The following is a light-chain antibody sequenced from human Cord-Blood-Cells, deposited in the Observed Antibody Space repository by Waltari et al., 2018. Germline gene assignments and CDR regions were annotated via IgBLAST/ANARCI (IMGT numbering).Light chain of an antibody. CDR2: EGS. V-gene: IGLV2-23*01. CDR1: SSDVGSYNL. J-gene: IGLJ2*01. CDR3: CSYAGRSTVV. Sequence: QSALTQPASVSGSPGQSITISCTGTSSDVGSYNLVSWYQQHPGKAPKRMIYEGSKRPSGVSNCFSGSKSGNTASLTISGLQAEDEADYYCCSYAGRSTVVFGGGTKLTVL.